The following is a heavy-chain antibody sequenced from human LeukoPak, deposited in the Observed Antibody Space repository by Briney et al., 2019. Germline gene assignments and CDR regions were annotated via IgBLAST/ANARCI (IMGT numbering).Heavy chain of an antibody. CDR2: IIPIFGTA. V-gene: IGHV1-69*13. D-gene: IGHD3-10*01. J-gene: IGHJ6*02. Sequence: ASVKVSCKASGGTFSSYAISWVRQAPGQGLEWMGGIIPIFGTANYAQKFQGRATITADESTSTAYMELSSLRSEDTAVYYCARYRITYYYGSGSYDPSGLDYYYGMDVWGQGTTVTVSS. CDR1: GGTFSSYA. CDR3: ARYRITYYYGSGSYDPSGLDYYYGMDV.